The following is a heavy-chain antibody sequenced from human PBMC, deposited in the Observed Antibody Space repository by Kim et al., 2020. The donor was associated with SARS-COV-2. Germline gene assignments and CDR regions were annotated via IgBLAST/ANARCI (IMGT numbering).Heavy chain of an antibody. J-gene: IGHJ5*02. Sequence: DGGSTMYADSVKDRFTISRDNAKNTVYLQMNSLGAEDTAVYYCAGYQLLSWGQGTLVTVSS. V-gene: IGHV3-74*03. D-gene: IGHD2-2*01. CDR2: DGGST. CDR3: AGYQLLS.